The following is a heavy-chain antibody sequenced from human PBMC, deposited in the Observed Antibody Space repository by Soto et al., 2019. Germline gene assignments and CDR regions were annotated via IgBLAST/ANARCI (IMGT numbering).Heavy chain of an antibody. CDR3: ASHPVGPLLGFVY. CDR1: GYTFTSYD. D-gene: IGHD1-26*01. V-gene: IGHV1-8*01. J-gene: IGHJ4*02. Sequence: QVQLVQSGAEVKKPGASVKVSCKSSGYTFTSYDINWVRQATGQGLEWMGWMNPNTGNTGYAQKFQGRITMTRDTSISTGYMELSSLRSEDTAVYYCASHPVGPLLGFVYWGQGTLVTVSS. CDR2: MNPNTGNT.